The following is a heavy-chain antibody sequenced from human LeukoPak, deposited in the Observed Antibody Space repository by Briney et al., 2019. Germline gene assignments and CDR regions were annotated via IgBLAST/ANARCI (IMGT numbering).Heavy chain of an antibody. CDR1: GGSISSSSYY. CDR3: ARATGGYGSGSCGAFDI. V-gene: IGHV4-39*07. CDR2: INHSGST. D-gene: IGHD3-10*01. Sequence: SETLSLTCTVSGGSISSSSYYWGWIRQPPGKGLEWIGEINHSGSTNYNPSLKSRVTIAVATYKKQLSLNLSSVTAADTAVYYCARATGGYGSGSCGAFDIWGEGKTVTFSS. J-gene: IGHJ3*02.